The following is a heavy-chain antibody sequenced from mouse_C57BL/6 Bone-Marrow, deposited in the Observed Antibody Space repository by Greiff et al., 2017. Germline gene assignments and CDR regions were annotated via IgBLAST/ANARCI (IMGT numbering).Heavy chain of an antibody. CDR2: ISYDGSN. V-gene: IGHV3-6*01. J-gene: IGHJ4*01. Sequence: DVKLVESGPGLVKPSQSLSLTCSVTGYSITSGYYWNWIRQFPGNKLEWMGYISYDGSNNYNPSLKNRISITRDTSKNQFFLKLNSVTTEDTATYYCARAYYWALDYWGQGTSVTVSS. CDR3: ARAYYWALDY. CDR1: GYSITSGYY.